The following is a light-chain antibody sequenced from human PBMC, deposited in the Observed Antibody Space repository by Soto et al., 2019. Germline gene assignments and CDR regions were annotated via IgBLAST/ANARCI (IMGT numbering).Light chain of an antibody. CDR1: QSISSW. J-gene: IGKJ4*01. CDR3: QQYNSYPS. Sequence: DIQMTQSPSTLSASVGDRVTITCRASQSISSWLAWYQQKPGKAPKLLIYKASSLESGVPSRFSVIGSGTEFTLTISSLQPDDFATYYCQQYNSYPSFGGGTKVEIK. V-gene: IGKV1-5*03. CDR2: KAS.